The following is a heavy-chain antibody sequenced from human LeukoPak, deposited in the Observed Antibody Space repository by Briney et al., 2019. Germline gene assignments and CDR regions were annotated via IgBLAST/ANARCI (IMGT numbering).Heavy chain of an antibody. Sequence: PGGSLRLSCAASGSTFDDYAMHWVRQAPGKGLEWVSDINWNSGSIDYADSVKGRFTISRDNVKNSLYLQMNSLRPEDTAVYYCATQMGSMKYTSSWVFDYWGEGTLVTVSS. V-gene: IGHV3-9*01. D-gene: IGHD6-13*01. CDR3: ATQMGSMKYTSSWVFDY. CDR2: INWNSGSI. CDR1: GSTFDDYA. J-gene: IGHJ4*02.